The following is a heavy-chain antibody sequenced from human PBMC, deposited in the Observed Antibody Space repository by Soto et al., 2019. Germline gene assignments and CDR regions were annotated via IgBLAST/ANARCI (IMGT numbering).Heavy chain of an antibody. CDR3: ARRTGDFWSGYSKIPPYYYGMDV. V-gene: IGHV1-46*01. CDR1: GYTFTSYY. CDR2: INHSGGST. Sequence: ASVKVSCKASGYTFTSYYMHWVRQAPGQGLEWMGIINHSGGSTSYAQKFQGRVTMTRDTSTSTVYMELSSLRSEDTAVYYCARRTGDFWSGYSKIPPYYYGMDVWGQGTTVTVSS. J-gene: IGHJ6*02. D-gene: IGHD3-3*01.